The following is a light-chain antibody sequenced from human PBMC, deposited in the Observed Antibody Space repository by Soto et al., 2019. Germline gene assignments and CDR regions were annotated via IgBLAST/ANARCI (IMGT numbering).Light chain of an antibody. CDR1: GSDVGGYTY. V-gene: IGLV2-8*01. CDR2: EVS. CDR3: SSYAGSNFWV. Sequence: QSVLTQPPSASGSPGQSVTISCTGTGSDVGGYTYVSWYQQHPGKAPKLIIYEVSQRPSGVPDRFSGSKSGNTASLTVSGLQAEDEADYYCSSYAGSNFWVFGGGTKLTVL. J-gene: IGLJ3*02.